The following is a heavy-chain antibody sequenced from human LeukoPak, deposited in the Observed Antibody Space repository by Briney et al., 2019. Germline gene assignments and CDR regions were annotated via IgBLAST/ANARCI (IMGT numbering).Heavy chain of an antibody. D-gene: IGHD3-3*01. V-gene: IGHV4-39*01. CDR1: GGSISSSGYY. J-gene: IGHJ6*02. CDR3: ARHPIFGRGMDV. CDR2: IYYSGST. Sequence: SETLSLTCTVSGGSISSSGYYWGWIRQPPGKGLEWIGTIYYSGSTYYNPSLKSRVTISVDTSKNQFSLKLSCVTAADTAVYYCARHPIFGRGMDVWGQGTTVTVSS.